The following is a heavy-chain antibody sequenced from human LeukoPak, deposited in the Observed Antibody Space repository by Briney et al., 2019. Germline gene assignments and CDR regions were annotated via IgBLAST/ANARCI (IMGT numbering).Heavy chain of an antibody. CDR2: ISSSGSTI. D-gene: IGHD6-13*01. V-gene: IGHV3-48*03. Sequence: PGGSLRLSCAASGFTFSSYEMNLVRQAPGKGLEWVSYISSSGSTIYYADSVKGRFTISRDNAKNSLYLQMNSLRAEDTAVYYCARGKGPCSSSCPAEYFQHWGQGTLVTVSS. CDR1: GFTFSSYE. J-gene: IGHJ1*01. CDR3: ARGKGPCSSSCPAEYFQH.